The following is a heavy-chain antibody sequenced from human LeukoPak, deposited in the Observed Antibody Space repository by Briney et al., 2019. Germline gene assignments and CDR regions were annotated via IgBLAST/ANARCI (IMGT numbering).Heavy chain of an antibody. CDR3: ASTHLGYCSSASCQNDY. D-gene: IGHD2-2*01. CDR1: GFTFSTYN. Sequence: GGSLRLSCTASGFTFSTYNMNWVRQAPGKGLEWVSYISSSTTTISYADSVKGRFTISRDNSKNTLYLQMNSLRAEDTAVYYCASTHLGYCSSASCQNDYWGQGTLVTVSS. V-gene: IGHV3-48*01. CDR2: ISSSTTTI. J-gene: IGHJ4*02.